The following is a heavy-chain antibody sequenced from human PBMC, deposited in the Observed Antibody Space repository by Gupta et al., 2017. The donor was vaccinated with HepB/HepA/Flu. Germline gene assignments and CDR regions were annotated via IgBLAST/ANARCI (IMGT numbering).Heavy chain of an antibody. Sequence: GDYYWSWIRQPLGKGPEWIGYIYFTGSTYYNPSLRSRVSMSAGASKTQFSLRVSSVTASDTAVYYCARGSRGRGLMFVYWGQGTLVTVSS. CDR2: IYFTGST. V-gene: IGHV4-30-4*01. J-gene: IGHJ4*02. CDR1: GDYY. CDR3: ARGSRGRGLMFVY. D-gene: IGHD3-10*01.